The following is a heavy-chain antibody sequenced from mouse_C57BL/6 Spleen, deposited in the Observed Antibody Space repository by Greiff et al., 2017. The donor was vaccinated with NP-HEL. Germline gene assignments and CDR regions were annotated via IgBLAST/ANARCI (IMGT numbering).Heavy chain of an antibody. J-gene: IGHJ2*01. CDR3: ARITTVVADY. Sequence: EVQRVESGAELVKPGASVKLSCTASGFTITDYYMHWVKQRTEQGLEWIGRIDPEDGETKYVPKFQGKATITADTSSNTAYLQLSSLTSEDTADYYCARITTVVADYWGQGTTLTVSS. CDR1: GFTITDYY. CDR2: IDPEDGET. D-gene: IGHD1-1*01. V-gene: IGHV14-2*01.